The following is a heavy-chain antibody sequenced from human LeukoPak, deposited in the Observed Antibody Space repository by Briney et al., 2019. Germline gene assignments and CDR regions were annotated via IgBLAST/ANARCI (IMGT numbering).Heavy chain of an antibody. V-gene: IGHV4-39*07. J-gene: IGHJ4*02. CDR1: GGSISSSSYY. CDR3: ARGDYDSSLSVL. CDR2: IYYSGST. D-gene: IGHD3-22*01. Sequence: SETLSLTCTGSGGSISSSSYYWGWIRQPPGKGLEWIGSIYYSGSTNYNPSLKSRVTILVDTSKNQFSLKLSSVTAADTAVYYCARGDYDSSLSVLWGQGTLVTVSS.